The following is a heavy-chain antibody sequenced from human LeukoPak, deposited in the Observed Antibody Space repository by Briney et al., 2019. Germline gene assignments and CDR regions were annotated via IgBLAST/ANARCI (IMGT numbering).Heavy chain of an antibody. J-gene: IGHJ5*01. D-gene: IGHD4-11*01. CDR1: GFSFSSYA. CDR3: AKDLHDYGNYVGWFDS. Sequence: PGGSLRLSCVASGFSFSSYAMEWVRQAPGKGLELVSAISGSGANTYYADSVKGRFTISRDHSKTTLFLQMNSLRAEDTAVYYCAKDLHDYGNYVGWFDSWGQGTLVTVSS. CDR2: ISGSGANT. V-gene: IGHV3-23*01.